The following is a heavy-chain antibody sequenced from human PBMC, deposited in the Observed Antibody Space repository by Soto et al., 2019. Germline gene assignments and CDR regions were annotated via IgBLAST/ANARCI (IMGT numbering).Heavy chain of an antibody. J-gene: IGHJ4*02. CDR2: TSYDGSNN. D-gene: IGHD3-16*01. CDR3: ARWGTTGGLNV. V-gene: IGHV3-33*05. Sequence: QVQLVESGGGVVQPGTSLRLSCVGSGFTFRSYVIHWVRQAPGKGLEWVALTSYDGSNNFYGDSVKGRFTISRHNSRNTVELQMDSLRFGDTALYYCARWGTTGGLNVWGQGPLVSVSS. CDR1: GFTFRSYV.